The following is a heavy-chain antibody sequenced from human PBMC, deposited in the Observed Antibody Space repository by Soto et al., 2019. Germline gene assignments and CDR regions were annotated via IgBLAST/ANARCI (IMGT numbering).Heavy chain of an antibody. CDR2: ISSSGSTI. Sequence: SLRLSCAASGFTFSSYEMNWVRQAPGKGLEWVSYISSSGSTIYYADSVKGRFTISRDNAKNSLYLQMNSLRAEDTAVYYCASPVLRYFDWLQWHYGMDVWGQGTTVTVSS. CDR3: ASPVLRYFDWLQWHYGMDV. D-gene: IGHD3-9*01. J-gene: IGHJ6*02. V-gene: IGHV3-48*03. CDR1: GFTFSSYE.